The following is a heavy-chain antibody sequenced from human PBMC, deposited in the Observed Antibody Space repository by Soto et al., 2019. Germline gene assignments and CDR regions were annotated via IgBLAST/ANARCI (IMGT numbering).Heavy chain of an antibody. D-gene: IGHD6-19*01. CDR2: IKDDGSEK. CDR3: ARDWGTPGRGSAVGYYYHYGMDV. J-gene: IGHJ6*02. Sequence: EVQLVESGGGLVQPGGSLRLSCLASEFTFNTYWMNWVLQAPGRGLEWVANIKDDGSEKNYVDSVKGRFTISRDNAKNLPDLQMNSLRGEDTAVYFCARDWGTPGRGSAVGYYYHYGMDVWGQGTTVTVSS. V-gene: IGHV3-7*05. CDR1: EFTFNTYW.